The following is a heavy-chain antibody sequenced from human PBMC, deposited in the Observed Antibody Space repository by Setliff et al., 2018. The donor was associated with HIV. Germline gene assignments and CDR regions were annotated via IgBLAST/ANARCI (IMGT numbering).Heavy chain of an antibody. CDR3: AKDPPRPYGEGAFDI. CDR1: GFNFSNYG. D-gene: IGHD4-17*01. V-gene: IGHV3-30*02. CDR2: IHYDGSNK. Sequence: QSGGSLRLSCAASGFNFSNYGIHWVRQAPGKGLEWVAFIHYDGSNKYYADSVKGRFTISRDNSKNTLYLQMNSLRAVDTAVYYCAKDPPRPYGEGAFDIWGHGTMVTVSS. J-gene: IGHJ3*02.